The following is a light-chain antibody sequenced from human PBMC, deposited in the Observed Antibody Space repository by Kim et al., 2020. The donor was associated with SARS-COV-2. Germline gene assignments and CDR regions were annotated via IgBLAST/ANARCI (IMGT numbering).Light chain of an antibody. V-gene: IGKV1-5*01. CDR1: QSISSW. Sequence: SASVEDRVTITCRASQSISSWLAWYQQKPGKAPKLLIYDATNLESGVPSRFSGSGSGTQFTLTINSLQPDDFATYYCQQYNSYSYTFGQGTKLEI. CDR3: QQYNSYSYT. CDR2: DAT. J-gene: IGKJ2*01.